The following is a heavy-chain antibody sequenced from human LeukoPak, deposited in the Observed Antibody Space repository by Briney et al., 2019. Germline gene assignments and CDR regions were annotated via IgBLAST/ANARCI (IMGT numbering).Heavy chain of an antibody. Sequence: SVKVSCKASGGTFRSYAISWVRQAPGQGLEWTGGIIPIFGTANYAQKFQGRVTITTDESTSTAYMELSSLRSEDTAVYYCARDRYSSSWYFDYWGQGTLVTVSS. CDR3: ARDRYSSSWYFDY. CDR2: IIPIFGTA. CDR1: GGTFRSYA. J-gene: IGHJ4*02. V-gene: IGHV1-69*05. D-gene: IGHD6-13*01.